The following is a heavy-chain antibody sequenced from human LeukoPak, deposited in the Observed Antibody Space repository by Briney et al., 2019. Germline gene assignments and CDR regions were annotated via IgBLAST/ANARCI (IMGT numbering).Heavy chain of an antibody. Sequence: PSETLSLTCAVYSGSFSGYYWSWIRQPPGKGLEWIGEINHSGSTNYNPSLKSRVTISVDTSKNQFSLKLSSVTAADTAVYYCARMAQPVWILDYWGQGTLVTVSS. V-gene: IGHV4-34*01. D-gene: IGHD5-18*01. CDR2: INHSGST. CDR1: SGSFSGYY. CDR3: ARMAQPVWILDY. J-gene: IGHJ4*02.